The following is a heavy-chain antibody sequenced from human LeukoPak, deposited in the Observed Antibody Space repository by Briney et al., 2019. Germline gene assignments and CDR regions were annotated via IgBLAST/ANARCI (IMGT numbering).Heavy chain of an antibody. V-gene: IGHV4-38-2*02. Sequence: PSETLSLTCTVSGYSISSGYYWGWIRQPPGKGLEWIGSIYHSGSTYYNPSLKSRVTISVDTSKNQFSLKLRSVTAADTAVYYCARNYDSSGYYPFGAFDIWGQGTMVTVSS. CDR3: ARNYDSSGYYPFGAFDI. CDR2: IYHSGST. J-gene: IGHJ3*02. D-gene: IGHD3-22*01. CDR1: GYSISSGYY.